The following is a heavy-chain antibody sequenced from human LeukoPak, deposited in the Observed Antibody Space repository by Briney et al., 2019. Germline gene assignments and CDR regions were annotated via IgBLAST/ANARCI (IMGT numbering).Heavy chain of an antibody. V-gene: IGHV4-34*01. CDR3: ARQGIDFDY. D-gene: IGHD2-15*01. J-gene: IGHJ4*02. Sequence: SETLSLTCAVYGGSFSGYYWSWIRQPPGKGLEWIGEINHSGSTNYNPSLKSRVTISVDTSKNQFSLKLSSVTAADTAVYYCARQGIDFDYWGQGTLVTVSS. CDR1: GGSFSGYY. CDR2: INHSGST.